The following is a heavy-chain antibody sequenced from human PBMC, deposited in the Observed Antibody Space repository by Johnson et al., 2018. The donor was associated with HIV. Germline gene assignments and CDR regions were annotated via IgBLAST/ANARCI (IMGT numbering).Heavy chain of an antibody. D-gene: IGHD3-22*01. CDR2: ISHDGWNK. V-gene: IGHV3-30*18. CDR1: GLTFSNYG. CDR3: AKEYRNLYYGSSYLFPDVVDI. J-gene: IGHJ3*02. Sequence: QVQLVESGGGLVQPGRSLRLSCEASGLTFSNYGMHWVRQAPGKGLEWVAGISHDGWNKHSADSVKGRFPISRDNSKNTLYLQMNSLSPDDTAVYYCAKEYRNLYYGSSYLFPDVVDIWGQGTMVTVSS.